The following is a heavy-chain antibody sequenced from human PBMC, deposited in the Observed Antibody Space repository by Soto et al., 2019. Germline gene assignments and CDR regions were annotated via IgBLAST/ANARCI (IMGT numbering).Heavy chain of an antibody. CDR1: GFTFDDYA. CDR3: ARSWAVAGSYDY. CDR2: ISWNSGSI. Sequence: PGGSLRLSCAASGFTFDDYAMHWVRQAPGKGLEWVSGISWNSGSIGYADSVKGRFTISRDNAKNSLYLQMNSLRAEDTAVYYCARSWAVAGSYDYWGQGTLVTVSS. V-gene: IGHV3-9*01. D-gene: IGHD6-19*01. J-gene: IGHJ4*02.